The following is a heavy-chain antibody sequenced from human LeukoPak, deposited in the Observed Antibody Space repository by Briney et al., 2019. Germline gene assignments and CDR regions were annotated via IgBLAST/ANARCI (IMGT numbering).Heavy chain of an antibody. CDR3: AKSFLLYYYDSSGYSYFDY. CDR1: GFTFSSYG. V-gene: IGHV3-30*02. CDR2: IRYDGSNK. Sequence: GGSLRLSCAASGFTFSSYGMHWVRQAPGKGLEWVAFIRYDGSNKYYADSVKGRFTISRDNSKNTLYLQMNSLRAEDTAVYYCAKSFLLYYYDSSGYSYFDYWGQGTLVTVSS. D-gene: IGHD3-22*01. J-gene: IGHJ4*02.